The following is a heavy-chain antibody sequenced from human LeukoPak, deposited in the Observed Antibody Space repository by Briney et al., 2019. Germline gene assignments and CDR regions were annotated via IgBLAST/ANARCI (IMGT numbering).Heavy chain of an antibody. J-gene: IGHJ3*02. CDR1: GFTFSGYG. V-gene: IGHV3-30*03. CDR3: ASLSRGDAFDI. Sequence: GRSLRLSCAASGFTFSGYGMHWVRQAPGKGLEWVAVISYEGSNIYYVDSVKGRFTISRDNSKNTLYLQMNSLRAEDTAVYYCASLSRGDAFDIWGQGTMVTVSS. D-gene: IGHD3-10*01. CDR2: ISYEGSNI.